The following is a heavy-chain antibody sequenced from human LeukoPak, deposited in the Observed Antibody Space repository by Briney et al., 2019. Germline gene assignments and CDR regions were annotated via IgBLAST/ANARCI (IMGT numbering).Heavy chain of an antibody. CDR2: ISWNSGSI. V-gene: IGHV3-9*01. CDR3: ARVSRYCSSTSCSDFDY. D-gene: IGHD2-2*01. J-gene: IGHJ4*02. CDR1: GFTFDDYA. Sequence: QPGRSLRLSCAASGFTFDDYAMHRLRQAPGKGLEWVSGISWNSGSIGYADSVKGRFTISRDNAKNSLYLQMNSLRAEDTAVYYCARVSRYCSSTSCSDFDYWGQGTLVTVSS.